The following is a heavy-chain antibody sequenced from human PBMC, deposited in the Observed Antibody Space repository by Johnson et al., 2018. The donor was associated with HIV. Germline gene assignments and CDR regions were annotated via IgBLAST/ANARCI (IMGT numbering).Heavy chain of an antibody. V-gene: IGHV3-7*03. Sequence: EVQLVESGGGVVRPGGSLRLSCAASGFTFDDYGMSWVRQAPGKGLEWVAIIKEDGGETYYVDSVKGRFTISRDNANNLLYLQMSRLRVEETAVYYCARDLDSSSSEDAFDIWGQGTMVTVSS. CDR2: IKEDGGET. CDR3: ARDLDSSSSEDAFDI. J-gene: IGHJ3*02. CDR1: GFTFDDYG. D-gene: IGHD6-6*01.